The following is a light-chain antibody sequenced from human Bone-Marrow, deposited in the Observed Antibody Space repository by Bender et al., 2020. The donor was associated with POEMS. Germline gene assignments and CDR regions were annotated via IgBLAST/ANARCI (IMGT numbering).Light chain of an antibody. CDR1: SSNIGTNP. V-gene: IGLV1-44*01. J-gene: IGLJ2*01. Sequence: QSVLTQPPSASGTPGQRVTISCSGSSSNIGTNPVNWYQQLPGTAPKLLIYINNQRPSGVSNRFSGSKSGNTASLTISGLQAEDEADYYCCSYAGRRTVVFGGGTKLTVL. CDR2: INN. CDR3: CSYAGRRTVV.